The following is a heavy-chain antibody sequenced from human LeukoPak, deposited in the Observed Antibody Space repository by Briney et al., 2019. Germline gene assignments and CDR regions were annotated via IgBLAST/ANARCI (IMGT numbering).Heavy chain of an antibody. CDR3: ANEGEIGYGYFY. Sequence: GGSLRLSCAASGFIFSNYGMHWVRQAPGKGLEWVANIKQDGSEKNYVDSVKGRFTISRDNAKNSLYLQMNSLRAEDTAVYYCANEGEIGYGYFYWGQGTLVTVSS. CDR2: IKQDGSEK. CDR1: GFIFSNYG. D-gene: IGHD5-18*01. V-gene: IGHV3-7*01. J-gene: IGHJ4*02.